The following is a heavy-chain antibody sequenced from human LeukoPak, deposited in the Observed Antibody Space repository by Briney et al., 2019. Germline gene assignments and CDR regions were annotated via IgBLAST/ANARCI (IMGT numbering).Heavy chain of an antibody. CDR2: IYYSGTT. V-gene: IGHV4-59*01. D-gene: IGHD3-3*01. CDR3: ARVVHNHYDFWSGYYPYYFDY. CDR1: GASISSSY. Sequence: SETLSLTCTVSGASISSSYWSWIRQPPGKGLEWIGYIYYSGTTNYNPSLKSRVTISVDTSKNQFSLKLSSVTAADTAVYYCARVVHNHYDFWSGYYPYYFDYWGQGTLVTVSS. J-gene: IGHJ4*02.